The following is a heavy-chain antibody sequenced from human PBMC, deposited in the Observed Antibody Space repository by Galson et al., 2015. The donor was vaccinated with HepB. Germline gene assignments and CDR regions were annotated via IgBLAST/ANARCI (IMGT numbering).Heavy chain of an antibody. Sequence: SLRLSCPGFGLSFRSSSMNCARQVPGEGLEWVSYISTTSSTIHLADSVRGRFTISRDNAKYSLYLQMHSLRDEDTAVYYCTRDAPLGIAAVSTGDYYYYGMDVWGQGTTVTVSS. V-gene: IGHV3-48*02. D-gene: IGHD6-13*01. CDR3: TRDAPLGIAAVSTGDYYYYGMDV. CDR2: ISTTSSTI. CDR1: GLSFRSSS. J-gene: IGHJ6*02.